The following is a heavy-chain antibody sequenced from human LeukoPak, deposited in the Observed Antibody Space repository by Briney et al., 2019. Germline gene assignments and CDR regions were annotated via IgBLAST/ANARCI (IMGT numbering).Heavy chain of an antibody. D-gene: IGHD6-13*01. CDR1: GGSFSGYY. V-gene: IGHV4-34*01. Sequence: PSETLSLTCAVYGGSFSGYYWSWIRQPPGKGLEWIGEINHSGSTNYNPSLKSRVTISVDTSKNQFSLKLSSVTAADTAVYYCAGGKRSYSSSWFDYYYYYMDVWGKGTTVTVSS. CDR2: INHSGST. J-gene: IGHJ6*03. CDR3: AGGKRSYSSSWFDYYYYYMDV.